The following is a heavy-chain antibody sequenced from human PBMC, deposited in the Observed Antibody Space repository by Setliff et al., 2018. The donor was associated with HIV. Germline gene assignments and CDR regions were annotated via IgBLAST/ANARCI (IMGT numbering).Heavy chain of an antibody. D-gene: IGHD1-26*01. V-gene: IGHV4-34*01. J-gene: IGHJ4*02. Sequence: PSETLSLTCAVYGGSFSGYHWNWIRQCPGKGLEWIGEINHTGNTQYNPSLKSRVTMSEETSKNQFSLKLKSVTAADTAIYFCARGKGGLVGPAEFDYWGPGTLVTVSS. CDR1: GGSFSGYH. CDR2: INHTGNT. CDR3: ARGKGGLVGPAEFDY.